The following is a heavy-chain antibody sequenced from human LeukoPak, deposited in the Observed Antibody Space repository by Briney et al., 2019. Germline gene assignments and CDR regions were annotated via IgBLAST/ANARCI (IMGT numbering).Heavy chain of an antibody. CDR1: GFTFSSYG. D-gene: IGHD6-19*01. CDR3: AKVESGQWVNYYYYTMDV. V-gene: IGHV3-30*18. Sequence: GGSLRLSCAASGFTFSSYGMHWVRQAPGKGLEWVAVISYDGSNKYYTDSVKGRFTISRDNSKNTLYLQMNSLRAEDTAVYYCAKVESGQWVNYYYYTMDVWGQGTTVTVS. J-gene: IGHJ6*02. CDR2: ISYDGSNK.